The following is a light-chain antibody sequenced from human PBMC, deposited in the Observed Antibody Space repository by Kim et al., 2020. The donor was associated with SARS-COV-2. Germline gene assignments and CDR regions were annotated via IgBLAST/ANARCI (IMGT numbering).Light chain of an antibody. CDR3: QQYGSSPPYS. J-gene: IGKJ2*03. Sequence: SPGEESTPSCRARQSVSSSYLAWYQQKPGQAPRLLIYGASSRATGIPDRFSGSGSGTDFTLTISRLEPEEFAVYYCQQYGSSPPYSFGQGTKLEI. V-gene: IGKV3-20*01. CDR2: GAS. CDR1: QSVSSSY.